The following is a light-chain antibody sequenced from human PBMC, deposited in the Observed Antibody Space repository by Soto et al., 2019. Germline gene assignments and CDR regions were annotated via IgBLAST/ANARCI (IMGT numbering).Light chain of an antibody. J-gene: IGKJ3*01. Sequence: EIVLTQSPGTLSLSPGERATLSCRASQSVRSSYLAWYQQKPGQAPRLLIYGASSRATGIPDRFSGSGSGTDFTLTISRLEPEDFAVYYCQQYGSSLFTFGPWTKVDIK. CDR1: QSVRSSY. V-gene: IGKV3-20*01. CDR3: QQYGSSLFT. CDR2: GAS.